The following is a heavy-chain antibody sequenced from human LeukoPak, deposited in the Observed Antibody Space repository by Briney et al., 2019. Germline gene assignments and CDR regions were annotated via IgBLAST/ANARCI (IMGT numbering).Heavy chain of an antibody. CDR3: AKSYGDYEPGGPYYYGMDV. CDR1: GFTFSSYG. CDR2: ISYDGSNK. V-gene: IGHV3-30*18. Sequence: GGSLRPSCAASGFTFSSYGMHWVRQAPGKGLEWVAVISYDGSNKYYADSVRGRFTISRGNSKNTLYLQMNSLRAEDTAVYYCAKSYGDYEPGGPYYYGMDVWGQGTTVTVSS. J-gene: IGHJ6*02. D-gene: IGHD4-17*01.